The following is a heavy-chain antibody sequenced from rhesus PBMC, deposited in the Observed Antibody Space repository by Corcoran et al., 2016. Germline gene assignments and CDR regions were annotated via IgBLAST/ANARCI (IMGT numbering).Heavy chain of an antibody. J-gene: IGHJ3*01. D-gene: IGHD2-21*01. Sequence: QVQLQESGPGVVKPSETLSLTCAVSGGSISGYSLWSWIRQPPGKGLEWVVRISGGGGSTDYNPSRKSRVTSSTDTSKTQFSLKLSSVTAADTAVYYCARVEYCTGSGCYGAFDFWGQGLRVTVSS. CDR2: ISGGGGST. CDR1: GGSISGYS. V-gene: IGHV4-173*01. CDR3: ARVEYCTGSGCYGAFDF.